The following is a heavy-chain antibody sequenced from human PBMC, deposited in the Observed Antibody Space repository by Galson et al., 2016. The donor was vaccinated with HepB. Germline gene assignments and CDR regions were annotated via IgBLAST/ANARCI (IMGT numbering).Heavy chain of an antibody. Sequence: ETLSLTCAVSGGSISSSNWWTWVRQPPGKGLEWIGEIYHSGTTHYNPSLESRVTISVDKSKNQFSLKLNSVTAADTAVYYCARISGGSYLGWFDPWGQGTLVTVSS. V-gene: IGHV4-4*02. CDR3: ARISGGSYLGWFDP. CDR2: IYHSGTT. J-gene: IGHJ5*02. CDR1: GGSISSSNW. D-gene: IGHD1-26*01.